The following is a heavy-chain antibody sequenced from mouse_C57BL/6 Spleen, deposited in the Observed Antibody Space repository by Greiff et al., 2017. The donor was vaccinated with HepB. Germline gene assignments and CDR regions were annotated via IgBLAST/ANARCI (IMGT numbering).Heavy chain of an antibody. CDR3: AIFPTGGY. V-gene: IGHV1-50*01. D-gene: IGHD1-1*01. CDR2: IDPSDSYT. CDR1: GYTFTSYW. Sequence: QVQLQQPGAELVKPGASVKLSCKASGYTFTSYWMQWVKQRPGQGLEWIGEIDPSDSYTNYNQKFEGKATLTVDTSSSTAYMQLSSLTSEDSAVYYCAIFPTGGYWGQGTTLTVSS. J-gene: IGHJ2*01.